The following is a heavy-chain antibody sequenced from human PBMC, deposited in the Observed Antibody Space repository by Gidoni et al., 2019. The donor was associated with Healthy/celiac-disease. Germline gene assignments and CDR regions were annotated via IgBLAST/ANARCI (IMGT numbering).Heavy chain of an antibody. CDR3: APQIAVAGTFRFDP. CDR2: IYWNDDK. J-gene: IGHJ5*02. D-gene: IGHD6-19*01. Sequence: QITLKESGPTLVKPTQTLTLTCTFSGFSLSTSGVGVGWIRQPPGKALEWLALIYWNDDKRYSPSLKSRLTITKDTSKNQVVLTMTNMDPVDTATYYCAPQIAVAGTFRFDPWGQGTLVTVSS. CDR1: GFSLSTSGVG. V-gene: IGHV2-5*01.